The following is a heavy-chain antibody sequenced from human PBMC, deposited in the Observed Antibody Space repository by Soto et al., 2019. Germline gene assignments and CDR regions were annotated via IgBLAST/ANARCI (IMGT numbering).Heavy chain of an antibody. Sequence: SVKVSCKASGGTFSSYTISWVRQAPGQGLEWMGRIIPILGIANYAQKFQGRVTITADKSTSTAYMELSSLRSEDTAVYYCARDIGYEVGDYYYYYYMDVWGKGTTVNVSS. J-gene: IGHJ6*03. CDR3: ARDIGYEVGDYYYYYYMDV. V-gene: IGHV1-69*04. CDR2: IIPILGIA. CDR1: GGTFSSYT. D-gene: IGHD5-12*01.